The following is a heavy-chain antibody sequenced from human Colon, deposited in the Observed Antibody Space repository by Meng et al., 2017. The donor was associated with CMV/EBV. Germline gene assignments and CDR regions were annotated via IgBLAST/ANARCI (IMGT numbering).Heavy chain of an antibody. Sequence: VSGDSISTSYWWTWGRQPPGQGLGWIGEIYNNGSTSYNPSLKSRVTMSMDKSQNQFSLSLTSVTAADTAVYYCARDIPGGGVNLDYWSQGSLVTVSS. D-gene: IGHD2-2*02. J-gene: IGHJ4*02. CDR2: IYNNGST. V-gene: IGHV4-4*02. CDR1: GDSISTSYW. CDR3: ARDIPGGGVNLDY.